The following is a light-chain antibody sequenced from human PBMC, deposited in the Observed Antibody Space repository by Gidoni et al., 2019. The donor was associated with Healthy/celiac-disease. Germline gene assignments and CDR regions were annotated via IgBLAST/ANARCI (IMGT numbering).Light chain of an antibody. V-gene: IGKV3-20*01. J-gene: IGKJ1*01. CDR3: QQYGSSLRWT. Sequence: DIVLTQSPGTLSLSPGERATLSCRASPSVSSSYLAWYQQKPGQAPRLLIYGASSRATGIPDRFSGSGSGTDFTLTISRLEPEDFAVYYCQQYGSSLRWTFGQGTKVEIK. CDR1: PSVSSSY. CDR2: GAS.